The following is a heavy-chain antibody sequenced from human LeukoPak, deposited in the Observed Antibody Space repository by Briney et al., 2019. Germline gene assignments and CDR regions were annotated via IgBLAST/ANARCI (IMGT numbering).Heavy chain of an antibody. Sequence: PSETLSLTCAVYGGSCSDFYWNWIRQPPGKGLEWIGEINHNGSTNYNPSLKSRVTISVDTSKNQFSLKLSSVTAADTAVYYCASRHYDILTGYPSLLFDFWGQGGLVTVSS. CDR1: GGSCSDFY. CDR3: ASRHYDILTGYPSLLFDF. CDR2: INHNGST. J-gene: IGHJ4*02. V-gene: IGHV4-34*01. D-gene: IGHD3-9*01.